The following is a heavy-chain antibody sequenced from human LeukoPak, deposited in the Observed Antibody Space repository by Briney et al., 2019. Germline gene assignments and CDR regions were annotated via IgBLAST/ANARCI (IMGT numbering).Heavy chain of an antibody. CDR2: IYYSGST. J-gene: IGHJ4*02. Sequence: PSETLSLICAVSGDSISSSTSYWGWSRQPPGKGLELIGSIYYSGSTYYNPSLRVTISLDTSKNQFCLKMTYVTAPDTAVYYCARHRSGWSAFDSWGQGTLVTVSS. CDR3: ARHRSGWSAFDS. V-gene: IGHV4-39*01. CDR1: GDSISSSTSY. D-gene: IGHD6-19*01.